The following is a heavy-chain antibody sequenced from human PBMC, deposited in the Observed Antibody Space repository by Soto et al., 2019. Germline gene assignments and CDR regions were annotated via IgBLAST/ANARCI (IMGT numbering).Heavy chain of an antibody. D-gene: IGHD1-1*01. V-gene: IGHV1-18*01. Sequence: QVHLVQSGAEVKKPGASVKVSCKGSGYAFSTYGITWVRQAPGQGLEWMGWISAHNGNTNYAQKLQGRVTVTRATSTSTAYMELRSLRSDDTAGYYCARGRYGDYWGQGALVTVSS. CDR3: ARGRYGDY. CDR2: ISAHNGNT. CDR1: GYAFSTYG. J-gene: IGHJ4*02.